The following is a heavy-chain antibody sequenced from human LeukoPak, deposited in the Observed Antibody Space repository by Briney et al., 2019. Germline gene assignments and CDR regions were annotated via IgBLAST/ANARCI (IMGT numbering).Heavy chain of an antibody. CDR3: AINYGDYPPES. Sequence: SETLSLTCTVSGGSITSYYWSWIRQPPGKGLGWIGYIYYSGINNYNPSLKSRATMSVDTSKNQFSLMLTSVTAADTAVYYCAINYGDYPPESWGQGTLVTVS. V-gene: IGHV4-59*01. CDR1: GGSITSYY. J-gene: IGHJ5*02. CDR2: IYYSGIN. D-gene: IGHD4-17*01.